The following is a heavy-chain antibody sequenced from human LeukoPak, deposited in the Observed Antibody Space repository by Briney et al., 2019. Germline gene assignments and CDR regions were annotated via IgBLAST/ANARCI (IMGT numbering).Heavy chain of an antibody. J-gene: IGHJ4*02. CDR3: ARGDSSGYLDY. Sequence: GASVKVSCKASGGTFSSYTISWVRQAPGQGLEWMGRIIPILGIANYAQKFQCRVTITADKSTSTAYMELSSLRSEDTAVYYCARGDSSGYLDYWGQGTLVTVSS. V-gene: IGHV1-69*02. CDR1: GGTFSSYT. D-gene: IGHD3-22*01. CDR2: IIPILGIA.